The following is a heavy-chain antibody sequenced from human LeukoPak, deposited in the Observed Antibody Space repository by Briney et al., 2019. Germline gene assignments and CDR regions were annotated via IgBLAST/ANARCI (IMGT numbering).Heavy chain of an antibody. CDR1: RFTFSNYG. CDR3: ARLPVDAFDI. J-gene: IGHJ3*02. CDR2: ISSDGGNT. V-gene: IGHV3-64*01. D-gene: IGHD1-14*01. Sequence: GRSLTLSWAASRFTFSNYGIHWVRQAPGNGLGHDSSISSDGGNTHYANSVKGRFTIYRDNSKNTLYLQMGSLRAEDMAVYYCARLPVDAFDIWGQGTMVTVSS.